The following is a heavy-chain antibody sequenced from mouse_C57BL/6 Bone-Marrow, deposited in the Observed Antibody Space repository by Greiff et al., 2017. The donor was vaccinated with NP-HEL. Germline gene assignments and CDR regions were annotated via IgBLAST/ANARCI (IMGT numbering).Heavy chain of an antibody. V-gene: IGHV14-4*01. D-gene: IGHD1-1*01. CDR2: IDPENGDT. CDR3: TTPTVVANFDY. Sequence: VQLKQSGAELVRPGASVKLSCTASGFNIKDDYMHWVKQRPEQGLEWIGWIDPENGDTEYASKFQGKATITADTSSNTAYLQLSSLTSEDTAVYYCTTPTVVANFDYWGQGTTLTVSS. CDR1: GFNIKDDY. J-gene: IGHJ2*01.